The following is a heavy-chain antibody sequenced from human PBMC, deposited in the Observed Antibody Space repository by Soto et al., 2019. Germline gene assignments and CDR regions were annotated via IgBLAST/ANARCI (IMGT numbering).Heavy chain of an antibody. CDR2: ISSSSSYI. Sequence: GGSLRRSCAVSGFTFSSYSMNWVRQAPGKGLEWVSSISSSSSYIYYADSVKGRFTISRDNAKNSLYLQMNSLRAEDTAVYYCARLLSSHCGRDCTSGAAFDICAQGTLVTLSS. D-gene: IGHD2-21*02. CDR3: ARLLSSHCGRDCTSGAAFDI. CDR1: GFTFSSYS. J-gene: IGHJ3*02. V-gene: IGHV3-21*01.